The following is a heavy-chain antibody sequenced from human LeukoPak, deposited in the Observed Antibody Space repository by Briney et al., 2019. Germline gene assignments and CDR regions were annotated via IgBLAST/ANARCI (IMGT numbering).Heavy chain of an antibody. CDR2: IYYSGST. CDR3: ARDGVGATRDDAFDI. D-gene: IGHD1-26*01. CDR1: GGSISSYY. J-gene: IGHJ3*02. V-gene: IGHV4-59*01. Sequence: SETLSLTCTVSGGSISSYYWSGIRQPPGKGLEWIGYIYYSGSTNYNPSLKSRVTISVDTSKNQFSLKLSSVTAADTAVYYCARDGVGATRDDAFDIWGQGTMVTVSS.